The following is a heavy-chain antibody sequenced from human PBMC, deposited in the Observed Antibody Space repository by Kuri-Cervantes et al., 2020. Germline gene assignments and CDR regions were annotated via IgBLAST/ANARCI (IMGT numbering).Heavy chain of an antibody. CDR3: AREGPELRFGELLDPRWYYYGMDV. CDR1: GYTFTSYG. D-gene: IGHD3-10*01. V-gene: IGHV1-18*01. CDR2: ISAYNGNT. J-gene: IGHJ6*02. Sequence: ASVKVSCKASGYTFTSYGISWVRQAPGQGLEWMGWISAYNGNTNYAQKLQGRVTMTTDTSTSTAYMELRSLRSDDTAVYYCAREGPELRFGELLDPRWYYYGMDVWGQGTTVTVSS.